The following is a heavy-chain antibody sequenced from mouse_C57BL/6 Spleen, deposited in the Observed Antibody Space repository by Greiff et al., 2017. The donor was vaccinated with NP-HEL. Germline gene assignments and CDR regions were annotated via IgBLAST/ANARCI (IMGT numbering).Heavy chain of an antibody. CDR3: ARGRDFDY. CDR1: GFTFSDYG. J-gene: IGHJ2*01. V-gene: IGHV5-17*01. CDR2: ISSGSSTI. Sequence: EVHLVESGGGLVKPGGSLKLSCAASGFTFSDYGMHWVRQAPGKGLEWVAYISSGSSTIYYADTVKGRFTISRDNANNTLFLQMTSLRAEDTAMYYCARGRDFDYWGQGTTLTVAS.